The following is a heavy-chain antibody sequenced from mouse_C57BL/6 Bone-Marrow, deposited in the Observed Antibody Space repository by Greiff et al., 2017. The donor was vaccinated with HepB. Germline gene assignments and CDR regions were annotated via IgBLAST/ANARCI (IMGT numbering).Heavy chain of an antibody. Sequence: QVQLKESGAELAKPGASVKLSCKASGYTFTSYWMHWVKQRPGQGLEWIGYINPSSGYTKYNQKFKDKATLTADKSSSTAYMQLSSLTYEDSAVYYCARYYYGSRGYFDVWGTGTTVTVAS. D-gene: IGHD1-1*01. V-gene: IGHV1-7*01. CDR2: INPSSGYT. CDR3: ARYYYGSRGYFDV. J-gene: IGHJ1*03. CDR1: GYTFTSYW.